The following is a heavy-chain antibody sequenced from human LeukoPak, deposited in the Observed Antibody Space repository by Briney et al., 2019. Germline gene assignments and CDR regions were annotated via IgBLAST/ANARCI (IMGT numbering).Heavy chain of an antibody. J-gene: IGHJ2*01. V-gene: IGHV3-48*04. CDR3: TRRAARWQFDL. CDR2: IGIDSGNT. D-gene: IGHD5-24*01. Sequence: GGSLRLSCAASGFTFSDYSMNWVRQAPGKGLEWISYIGIDSGNTNYADSVKGRFTISRDNAKNSLYLQMSSLRAEDTALYYCTRRAARWQFDLWGRGTLLTVSS. CDR1: GFTFSDYS.